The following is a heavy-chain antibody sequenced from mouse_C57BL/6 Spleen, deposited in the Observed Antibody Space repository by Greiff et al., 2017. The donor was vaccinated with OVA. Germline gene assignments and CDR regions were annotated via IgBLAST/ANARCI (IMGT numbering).Heavy chain of an antibody. Sequence: EVQLQESGGGLVQPKGSLKLSCAASGFTFNTYAMHWVRQAPGKGLEWVARIRRKSSNYATSYADSVKDRFTISRDDSQSMLYLQMNNLKAEDTAMYYCVRDNYDYWFAYWGQGTLVTVSA. V-gene: IGHV10-3*01. CDR2: IRRKSSNYAT. CDR3: VRDNYDYWFAY. J-gene: IGHJ3*01. CDR1: GFTFNTYA. D-gene: IGHD2-4*01.